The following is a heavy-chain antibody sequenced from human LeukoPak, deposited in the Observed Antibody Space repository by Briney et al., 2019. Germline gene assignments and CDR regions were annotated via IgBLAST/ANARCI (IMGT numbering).Heavy chain of an antibody. D-gene: IGHD6-13*01. CDR1: GGSISSYY. V-gene: IGHV4-59*01. CDR2: IYYSGST. Sequence: SQTLSLTCTVSGGSISSYYWSWIRQPPGKGLEWIGYIYYSGSTNYNPSLKSRVTISVDTSKNQFSLKLSSVTAADTAVYYCASGRAGDFDYWGQGTLVTVSS. CDR3: ASGRAGDFDY. J-gene: IGHJ4*02.